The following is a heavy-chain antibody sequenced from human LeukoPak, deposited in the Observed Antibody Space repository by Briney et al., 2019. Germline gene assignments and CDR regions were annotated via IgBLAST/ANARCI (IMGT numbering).Heavy chain of an antibody. D-gene: IGHD2-15*01. V-gene: IGHV3-23*01. J-gene: IGHJ4*02. CDR3: AKEREAYCSGGSCYGSDILFPADY. CDR2: ISGTGGST. Sequence: GGSLRLSCGASGFTFSSYAMTGVRQAPGKGLGWVSSISGTGGSTFYADSVKGRFTISRDNSKNTLYLQMNSLRAEDTAIYYCAKEREAYCSGGSCYGSDILFPADYWGQGSLVTVSS. CDR1: GFTFSSYA.